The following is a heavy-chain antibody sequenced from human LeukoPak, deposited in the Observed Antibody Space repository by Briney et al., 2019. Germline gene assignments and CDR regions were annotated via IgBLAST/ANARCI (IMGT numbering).Heavy chain of an antibody. CDR1: GYSFTSYW. J-gene: IGHJ5*02. Sequence: GESLKISCKGSGYSFTSYWIGWVRQMPGKGLEWMGTIYPGDSDTRYSPSFQGQVTISADKSISTAYLQWSSLKASDTAMYYCARSMVRGVRWPNWFDPWGQGTLVTVSS. CDR2: IYPGDSDT. CDR3: ARSMVRGVRWPNWFDP. V-gene: IGHV5-51*01. D-gene: IGHD3-10*01.